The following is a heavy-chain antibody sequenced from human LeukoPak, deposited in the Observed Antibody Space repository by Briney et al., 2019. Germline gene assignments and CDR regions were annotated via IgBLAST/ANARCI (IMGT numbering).Heavy chain of an antibody. J-gene: IGHJ3*02. CDR1: GFTFDDYA. V-gene: IGHV3-23*01. CDR3: AKDVFRRDAFDI. CDR2: ISGSGGST. Sequence: GGSLRLSCAASGFTFDDYAMSWVRQAPGKGLEWVSAISGSGGSTYYADSVKGRFTISRDNSKNTLYLQMNSLRAEDTAVYYCAKDVFRRDAFDIWGQGTMVTVSS.